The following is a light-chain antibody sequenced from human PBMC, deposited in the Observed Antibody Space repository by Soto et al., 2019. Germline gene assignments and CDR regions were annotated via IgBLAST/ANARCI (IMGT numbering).Light chain of an antibody. V-gene: IGKV3D-20*02. J-gene: IGKJ1*01. CDR1: QSVSSSY. CDR3: QQRLNWPPG. Sequence: EIVMTQSPATLSVSPGARAPLSCRARQSVSSSYLAWYQQKPGQAPRLLIYGASSRATGIPDRFSGSGSGTDFTLTISDLEPADFGLYYCQQRLNWPPGFGQGTKVDI. CDR2: GAS.